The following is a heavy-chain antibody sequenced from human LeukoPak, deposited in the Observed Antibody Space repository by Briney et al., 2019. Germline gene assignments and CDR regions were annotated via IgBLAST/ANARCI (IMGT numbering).Heavy chain of an antibody. CDR3: ARDPPGYSSGAYYFDY. CDR1: GYTLTELS. CDR2: FDPEDGET. V-gene: IGHV1-24*01. D-gene: IGHD6-19*01. Sequence: ASVKVSCKVSGYTLTELSMHWVRQAPGKGLEWMGGFDPEDGETIYAEKFQGRVTITADTSTDTAYMELSSLRSEDTAVYYCARDPPGYSSGAYYFDYWGQGTLVTVSS. J-gene: IGHJ4*02.